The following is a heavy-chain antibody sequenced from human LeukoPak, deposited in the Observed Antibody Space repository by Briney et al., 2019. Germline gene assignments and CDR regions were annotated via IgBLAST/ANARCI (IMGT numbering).Heavy chain of an antibody. D-gene: IGHD6-13*01. J-gene: IGHJ4*02. CDR2: INPSGGST. V-gene: IGHV1-46*01. CDR1: GYTFTSYY. Sequence: GASVKVSCKASGYTFTSYYMHWVRQAPGQGLEWMGIINPSGGSTSYAQKFQGRVTMTRDTSISTAYMELSRLRSDDTAVYYCARDYPGYSSSWTYFGYWGQGTLVTVSS. CDR3: ARDYPGYSSSWTYFGY.